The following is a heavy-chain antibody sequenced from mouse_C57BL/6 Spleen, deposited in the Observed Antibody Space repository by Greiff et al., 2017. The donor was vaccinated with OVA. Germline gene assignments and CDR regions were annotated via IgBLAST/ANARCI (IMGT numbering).Heavy chain of an antibody. CDR3: TRDDGYFAWFAY. CDR2: IRNKANNHAT. J-gene: IGHJ3*01. V-gene: IGHV6-6*01. D-gene: IGHD2-3*01. CDR1: GFTFSDAW. Sequence: EVKVEESGGGLVQPGGSMKLSCAASGFTFSDAWMDWVRQSPEKGLEWVAEIRNKANNHATYYAESVKGRFTISRDDSKSSVYLQMNSLRAEDTGIYYCTRDDGYFAWFAYWGQGTLVTVSA.